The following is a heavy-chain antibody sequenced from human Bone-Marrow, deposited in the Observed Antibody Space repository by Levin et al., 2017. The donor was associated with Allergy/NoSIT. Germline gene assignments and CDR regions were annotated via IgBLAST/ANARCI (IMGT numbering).Heavy chain of an antibody. V-gene: IGHV4-59*01. Sequence: SSETLSLTCSVSGGSISNSYWSWIRQAPGKGLEWIGYIKNSGTTKYNPSLNSRVTISADTSKNQVSLRLTSVTAADTAVDYFASLGYTISYYDYAMDVWGQGTTVTVSS. D-gene: IGHD5-12*01. CDR1: GGSISNSY. J-gene: IGHJ6*02. CDR3: ASLGYTISYYDYAMDV. CDR2: IKNSGTT.